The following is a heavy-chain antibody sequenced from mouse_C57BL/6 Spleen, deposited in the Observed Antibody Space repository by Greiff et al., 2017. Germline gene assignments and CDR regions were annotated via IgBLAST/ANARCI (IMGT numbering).Heavy chain of an antibody. D-gene: IGHD1-1*01. J-gene: IGHJ1*03. Sequence: QVQLQQPGAELVRPGSSVKLSCKASGYTFTSYWMHWVKQRPIQGLEWIGNIDPSDSETHYNQKFKDKATLTVDKSSSTAYMQLSSLTSEDSAVYYCARRGTTVVAGDWYFDVWGTGTTVTVSS. CDR2: IDPSDSET. CDR1: GYTFTSYW. CDR3: ARRGTTVVAGDWYFDV. V-gene: IGHV1-52*01.